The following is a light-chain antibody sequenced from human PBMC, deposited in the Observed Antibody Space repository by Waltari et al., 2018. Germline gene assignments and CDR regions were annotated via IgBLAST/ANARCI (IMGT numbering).Light chain of an antibody. Sequence: DIVMTQSPDSLAESLGEMAPTNCRSTQRLFYTSNSKNYLAWYPAKPGPSPKLLIYRASTRESGVPDRFSGRGSGTNFTLPISPLQAKGGAVFYCHQYYSLFTFGPGTKVDIK. J-gene: IGKJ3*01. CDR3: HQYYSLFT. CDR2: RAS. V-gene: IGKV4-1*01. CDR1: QRLFYTSNSKNY.